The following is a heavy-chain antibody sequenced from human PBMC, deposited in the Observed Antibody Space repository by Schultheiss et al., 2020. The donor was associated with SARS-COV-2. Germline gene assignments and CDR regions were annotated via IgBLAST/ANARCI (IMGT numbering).Heavy chain of an antibody. CDR1: GDSISSYY. D-gene: IGHD3-22*01. CDR3: ARGGFYDSSGPRDR. Sequence: SETLSLTCTVSGDSISSYYWSWIRQPPGKGLEWIGYIYYSGSTNYNPSLKSRVTISVDTSKNQFSLKLSSVTAADTAVYYCARGGFYDSSGPRDRWGQGTRVTVSS. V-gene: IGHV4-59*01. J-gene: IGHJ5*02. CDR2: IYYSGST.